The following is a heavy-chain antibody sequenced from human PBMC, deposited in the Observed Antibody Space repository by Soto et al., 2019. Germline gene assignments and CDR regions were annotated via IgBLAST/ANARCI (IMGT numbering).Heavy chain of an antibody. CDR1: GYTFTSYG. CDR2: ISAYNGNT. D-gene: IGHD2-15*01. V-gene: IGHV1-18*01. Sequence: ASVKVSCKASGYTFTSYGISWVRQAPGQGLEWMGWISAYNGNTNYAQKLQGRVTMTTDTSTSTAYMELRSLRSDDTAVYYCARDDHSGYCSGGRCLHYFDYWGQGTLVTVSS. J-gene: IGHJ4*02. CDR3: ARDDHSGYCSGGRCLHYFDY.